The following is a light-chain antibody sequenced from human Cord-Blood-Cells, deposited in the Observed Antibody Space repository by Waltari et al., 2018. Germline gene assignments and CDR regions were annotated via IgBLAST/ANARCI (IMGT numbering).Light chain of an antibody. J-gene: IGKJ5*01. CDR3: QQRYSTPPIT. CDR1: QSISSY. V-gene: IGKV1-39*01. Sequence: DIQMIQSPSSLSASVGDRVTITCRASQSISSYLNWYQQKPGKAPKLLIYAASSLQSGVASRFSGSGSATDFTLTIISLQPEDFATYYCQQRYSTPPITFGQGTRLEIK. CDR2: AAS.